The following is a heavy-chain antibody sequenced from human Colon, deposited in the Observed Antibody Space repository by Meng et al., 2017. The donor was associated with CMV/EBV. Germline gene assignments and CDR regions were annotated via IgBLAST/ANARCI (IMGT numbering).Heavy chain of an antibody. CDR1: GYTFTSYD. CDR3: ARGRSQGSGYSSGRYEGYFDY. D-gene: IGHD6-19*01. Sequence: ASVTVSCKASGYTFTSYDVNWVRQAAGQGLEWMGWMNPTSGNTGYAQKFQGRVTMTRNTSISTAYMELTSLRSGDTAVYYCARGRSQGSGYSSGRYEGYFDYWGQGTLVTVSS. V-gene: IGHV1-8*01. J-gene: IGHJ4*02. CDR2: MNPTSGNT.